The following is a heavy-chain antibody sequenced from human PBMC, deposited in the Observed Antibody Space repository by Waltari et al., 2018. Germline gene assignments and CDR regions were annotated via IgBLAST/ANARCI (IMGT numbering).Heavy chain of an antibody. J-gene: IGHJ4*02. D-gene: IGHD6-19*01. V-gene: IGHV3-74*01. CDR1: GFSFSHYW. Sequence: EVHLVESGGGLVQPGVSLGLSCAASGFSFSHYWIYWVRQAPGKGLEWVSRINPDGSSISHADSVRGRFTITRDNAKNTLYLQMNSLRLDDTAVYYCTRATAVSFDYWGLGTLVTVSS. CDR2: INPDGSSI. CDR3: TRATAVSFDY.